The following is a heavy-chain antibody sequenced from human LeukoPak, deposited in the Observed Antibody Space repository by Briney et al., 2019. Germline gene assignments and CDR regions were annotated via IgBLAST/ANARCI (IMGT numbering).Heavy chain of an antibody. Sequence: SETLSLTCTVSGGSIHGSTYSWGWVRHRPGKGLGWVGSIYYSGISHYQPSLKSRATITVETSNNPLSVRLTPLTAADTAVYHCVRGHGNGVQGGPWGQGTLVTVSS. CDR1: GGSIHGSTYS. CDR2: IYYSGIS. V-gene: IGHV4-39*07. CDR3: VRGHGNGVQGGP. J-gene: IGHJ5*02. D-gene: IGHD3-10*01.